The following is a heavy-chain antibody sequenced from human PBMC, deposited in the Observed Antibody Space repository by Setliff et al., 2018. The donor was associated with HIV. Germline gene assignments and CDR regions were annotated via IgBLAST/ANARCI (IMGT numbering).Heavy chain of an antibody. D-gene: IGHD6-13*01. J-gene: IGHJ4*02. V-gene: IGHV4-34*01. Sequence: SETLSLTCAVYGGSFSGYYWSWIRQPPGKGLEWIGEISHSGSTNYNPSLKSRVTISIDKSKSQFSLKLSSVTVADTAVYYCARGQHSSTWGALFDYWGQGTLVTVSS. CDR2: ISHSGST. CDR3: ARGQHSSTWGALFDY. CDR1: GGSFSGYY.